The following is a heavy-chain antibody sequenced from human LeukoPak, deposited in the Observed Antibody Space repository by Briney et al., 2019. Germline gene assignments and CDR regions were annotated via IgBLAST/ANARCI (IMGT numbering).Heavy chain of an antibody. D-gene: IGHD5-12*01. Sequence: GGSLRLSCAASGFTFNTYWMHWVRQAPGKGLVWVSRINTDGSSANYADSVKGRFTISRDNAKNSLYLQMNSLRAEDTAVYYCARGYDPFPFDYWGQGTLVTVSS. CDR1: GFTFNTYW. CDR2: INTDGSSA. J-gene: IGHJ4*02. CDR3: ARGYDPFPFDY. V-gene: IGHV3-74*01.